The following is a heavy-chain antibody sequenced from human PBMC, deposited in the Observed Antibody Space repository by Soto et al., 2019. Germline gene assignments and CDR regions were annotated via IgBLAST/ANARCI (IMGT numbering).Heavy chain of an antibody. CDR2: INHSGST. CDR1: GGSFSGYY. V-gene: IGHV4-34*01. D-gene: IGHD3-10*01. CDR3: ARVRGVQQTYYYYMDV. Sequence: QVQLQQWGAGLLKPSETLSLTCAVYGGSFSGYYWSWIRQPPGKGLEWIGEINHSGSTNYNPSLKSRVTISVDTSKNQFSLKLSSVTAADTAVYYCARVRGVQQTYYYYMDVWGKGTTVTVSS. J-gene: IGHJ6*03.